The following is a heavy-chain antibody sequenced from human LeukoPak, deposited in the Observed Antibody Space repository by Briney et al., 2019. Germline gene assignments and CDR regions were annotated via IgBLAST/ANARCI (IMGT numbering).Heavy chain of an antibody. CDR3: AKDLSRYSILDGGNY. D-gene: IGHD2-15*01. CDR2: INWNGGST. CDR1: GFTFDDYG. J-gene: IGHJ4*02. V-gene: IGHV3-20*04. Sequence: GGSLRLSCAASGFTFDDYGMSWVRQAPGKGLEWVSGINWNGGSTGYADSVKGRFTISRDNSKNTLYLQMNSLRAEDTAVYYCAKDLSRYSILDGGNYWGQGTLVTVSS.